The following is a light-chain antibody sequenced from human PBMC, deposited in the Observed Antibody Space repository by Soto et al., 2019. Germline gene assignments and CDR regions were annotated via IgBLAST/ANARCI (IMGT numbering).Light chain of an antibody. CDR1: KLGDKY. CDR2: QDS. CDR3: QEWDSSTGV. Sequence: SYELTQPPSVSVSPGQTASITCSGDKLGDKYACWYQQKPGQSPVLVIYQDSKRPSGIPERFSGSNYGNTATLTISGTQAMDEAYYSCQEWDSSTGVFGGGTKLTVL. V-gene: IGLV3-1*01. J-gene: IGLJ2*01.